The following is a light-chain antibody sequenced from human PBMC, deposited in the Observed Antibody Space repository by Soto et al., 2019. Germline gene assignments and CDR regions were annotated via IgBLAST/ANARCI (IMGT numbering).Light chain of an antibody. Sequence: QSALTQPPSASGSPGQSVTISCTGTSSDVGLYNYVSWYQQHPGKAPKLMTYEVSKRPSGVPDRFSGSKSGNTASLTVSGLQAADEADYYCSSYAGSNNFVVFGGGTKLTVL. CDR1: SSDVGLYNY. J-gene: IGLJ2*01. CDR2: EVS. V-gene: IGLV2-8*01. CDR3: SSYAGSNNFVV.